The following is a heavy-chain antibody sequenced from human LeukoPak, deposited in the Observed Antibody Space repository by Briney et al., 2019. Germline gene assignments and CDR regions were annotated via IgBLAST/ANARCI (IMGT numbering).Heavy chain of an antibody. CDR1: GGTLSSYY. V-gene: IGHV4-4*07. Sequence: PSETVSVTCTVSGGTLSSYYCSWMRQPAGQGLEWIGRIYTYGSNKYNPSLKSRVTMSVDTSKNQFSLKLSSVTAADTAVYYYARDESYYDSSGYYSTDAFDIWGQGTMVTVSS. J-gene: IGHJ3*02. CDR2: IYTYGSN. CDR3: ARDESYYDSSGYYSTDAFDI. D-gene: IGHD3-22*01.